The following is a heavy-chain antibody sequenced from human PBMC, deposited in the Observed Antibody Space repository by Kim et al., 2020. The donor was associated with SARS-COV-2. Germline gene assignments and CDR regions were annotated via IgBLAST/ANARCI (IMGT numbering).Heavy chain of an antibody. V-gene: IGHV4-59*13. J-gene: IGHJ4*02. CDR3: ARARSSWAMHHLDH. Sequence: SETLSLTCNVSGASIRNDYWNWIRQSPGKGLEWIGYVYNIGRTNYNPSLKSRVTISVDTSKNEFSLKVNSATAAYTAVYYCARARSSWAMHHLDHWGPGTLVTVSS. CDR2: VYNIGRT. D-gene: IGHD6-13*01. CDR1: GASIRNDY.